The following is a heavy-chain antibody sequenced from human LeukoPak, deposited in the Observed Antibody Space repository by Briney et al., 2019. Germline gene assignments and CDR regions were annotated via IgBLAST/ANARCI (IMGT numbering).Heavy chain of an antibody. CDR2: FYSGGTT. CDR1: GFTVSSNY. D-gene: IGHD4-17*01. Sequence: GGSLRLSCAASGFTVSSNYMSWVRQAPGKGLEWVSVFYSGGTTCYADSVKGRFTISRDSSKNTLYLQMNNLRADDTAMYFCARTSTVLKPFDYWGQGTLVTVSS. J-gene: IGHJ4*02. V-gene: IGHV3-53*01. CDR3: ARTSTVLKPFDY.